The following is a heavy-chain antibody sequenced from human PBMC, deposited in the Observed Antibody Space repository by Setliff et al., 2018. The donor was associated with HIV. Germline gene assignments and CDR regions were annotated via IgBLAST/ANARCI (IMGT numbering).Heavy chain of an antibody. Sequence: SETLSLTCAVYGGSFSGSYWSWIRQPPGKGLEWIGEINHSGSTNYSPSLKSRVTISVDTSKNQFSLKLSSVAAADTAVYFCARLIHTGLLYFDFWGLGTLVTVSS. V-gene: IGHV4-34*01. CDR1: GGSFSGSY. J-gene: IGHJ4*02. D-gene: IGHD2-8*02. CDR3: ARLIHTGLLYFDF. CDR2: INHSGST.